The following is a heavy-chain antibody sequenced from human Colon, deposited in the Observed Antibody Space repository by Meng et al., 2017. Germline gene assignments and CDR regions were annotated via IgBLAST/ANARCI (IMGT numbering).Heavy chain of an antibody. CDR1: GDSISSDIW. V-gene: IGHV4-4*02. D-gene: IGHD1-7*01. J-gene: IGHJ4*02. Sequence: QVQLQKSGPGLVNPSGTLSLTFTVSGDSISSDIWWSWVRQPPGKGLEWIGEVYHRGDTNYNPPLKSRVDISVDKSKNQFYLSLFSVTAADTAVYYCGRDQGRELINHWGQGTLVTVSS. CDR3: GRDQGRELINH. CDR2: VYHRGDT.